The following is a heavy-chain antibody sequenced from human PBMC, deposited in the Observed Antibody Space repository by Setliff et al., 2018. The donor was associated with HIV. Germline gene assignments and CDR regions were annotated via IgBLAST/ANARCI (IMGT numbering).Heavy chain of an antibody. Sequence: SETLSLTCTVSGASITSSYWTWIRQSPGRGLEYLGYIYYSGDSNYSPSLKSRLSMSLDASTSQFSLRLNSLTAADTAMYYCARAREDTALDSYWGQGTLVTVSS. CDR3: ARAREDTALDSY. J-gene: IGHJ4*02. CDR2: IYYSGDS. V-gene: IGHV4-59*08. D-gene: IGHD5-18*01. CDR1: GASITSSY.